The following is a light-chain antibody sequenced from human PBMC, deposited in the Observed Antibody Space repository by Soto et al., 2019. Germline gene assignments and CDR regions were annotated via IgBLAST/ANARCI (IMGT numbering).Light chain of an antibody. V-gene: IGKV3D-15*03. CDR3: QQYNNWPLT. Sequence: EIVMTQSPATLSVSPGERATLSCRASQSVSSNLAWYQQKPGQAPRLLIYCASIRATGIPARFSGSGSGTEFTVTISTLQSEDFAVYYCQQYNNWPLTFGGGTKVEIK. CDR2: CAS. J-gene: IGKJ4*01. CDR1: QSVSSN.